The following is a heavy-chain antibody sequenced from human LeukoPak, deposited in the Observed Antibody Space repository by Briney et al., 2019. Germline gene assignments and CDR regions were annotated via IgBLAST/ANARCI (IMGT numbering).Heavy chain of an antibody. CDR3: AKGVSEWGNLGN. Sequence: GGSLRLSCAASGFTFSSYGMHWVRQAPGKGLEWVAFIRYDGSNKYYADSVKGRFTIYRDNSKNTLYLQMNSLRVEDTALYFCAKGVSEWGNLGNWGQGTLVTVSS. V-gene: IGHV3-30*02. CDR2: IRYDGSNK. CDR1: GFTFSSYG. J-gene: IGHJ4*02. D-gene: IGHD7-27*01.